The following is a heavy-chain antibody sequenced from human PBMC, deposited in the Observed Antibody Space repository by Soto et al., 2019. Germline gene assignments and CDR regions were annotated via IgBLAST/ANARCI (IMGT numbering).Heavy chain of an antibody. CDR2: IYHSGNT. V-gene: IGHV4-31*03. Sequence: PSETLSLTCSVSGGSISSGGYYWSWIRQLPGKDLEWIGYIYHSGNTYYNSSLKSRLTISVDTSKNQFSLKLTSVTAADTAVYYCARVGISSSDAFDIWGQGKIVTVSS. J-gene: IGHJ3*02. D-gene: IGHD6-6*01. CDR1: GGSISSGGYY. CDR3: ARVGISSSDAFDI.